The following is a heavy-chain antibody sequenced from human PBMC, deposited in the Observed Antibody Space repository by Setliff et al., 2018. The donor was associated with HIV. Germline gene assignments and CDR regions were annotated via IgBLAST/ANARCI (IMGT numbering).Heavy chain of an antibody. CDR1: GGTFSSYA. V-gene: IGHV1-69*05. D-gene: IGHD3-22*01. Sequence: SVKVSCKASGGTFSSYAISWVRQAPGQGLEWMGGIIPIFGTANYAQKFQGRVTITTDESTSTAYMELSSLRSDDTAVYYCAGVFGVYYDKEGPYDAFDIWGQGTMVTVSS. CDR2: IIPIFGTA. J-gene: IGHJ3*02. CDR3: AGVFGVYYDKEGPYDAFDI.